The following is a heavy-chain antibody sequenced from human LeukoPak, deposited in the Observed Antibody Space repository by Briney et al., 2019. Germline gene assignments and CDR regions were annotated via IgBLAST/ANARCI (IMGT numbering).Heavy chain of an antibody. J-gene: IGHJ4*02. D-gene: IGHD4-11*01. CDR3: AKDLDYTTYGYYFDY. CDR2: INPSGGST. CDR1: GYTFTIYY. Sequence: ASVKVSCKASGYTFTIYYMHWVRQAPGQGREWMGIINPSGGSTNYAQKFQGRVTMTWDTSTSTVYMELSSLRSEDTAVYYCAKDLDYTTYGYYFDYWGQGTLVTVSS. V-gene: IGHV1-46*01.